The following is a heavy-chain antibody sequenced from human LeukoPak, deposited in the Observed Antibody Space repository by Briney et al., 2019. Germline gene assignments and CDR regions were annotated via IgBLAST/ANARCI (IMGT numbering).Heavy chain of an antibody. CDR3: ARDLYGMGYFDY. CDR1: GFTVSNNY. D-gene: IGHD2/OR15-2a*01. J-gene: IGHJ4*02. Sequence: GGSLRLSCAASGFTVSNNYMSWVRQAPGKGLEWVSVIYSAGSTYYADSVKGRFIISRDKSKNRVFLQLNTLRAADTAVYYCARDLYGMGYFDYLGQGALVTVSS. CDR2: IYSAGST. V-gene: IGHV3-53*01.